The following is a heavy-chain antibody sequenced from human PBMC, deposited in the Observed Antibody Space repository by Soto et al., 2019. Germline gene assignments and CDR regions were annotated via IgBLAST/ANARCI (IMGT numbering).Heavy chain of an antibody. V-gene: IGHV3-15*07. Sequence: GGSLRLSCAASGFTFSNAWMNWVRQAPGKGLEWVGRIKSKTDGGTTDYAAPVKGRFTISRDDSKNTLYLQMNSLKTEDTAVYYCTRHRDYYYYGMDVWGQGTTVTVSS. CDR1: GFTFSNAW. CDR2: IKSKTDGGTT. CDR3: TRHRDYYYYGMDV. J-gene: IGHJ6*02.